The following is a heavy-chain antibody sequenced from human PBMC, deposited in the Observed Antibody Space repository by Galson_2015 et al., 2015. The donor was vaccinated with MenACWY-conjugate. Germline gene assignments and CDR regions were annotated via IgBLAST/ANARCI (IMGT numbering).Heavy chain of an antibody. V-gene: IGHV4-31*03. CDR2: IHYSGRN. J-gene: IGHJ6*03. D-gene: IGHD2-21*01. CDR3: ARDGYCGGDCFSTDRAYYYYMDV. Sequence: TLPLTCSVSGASLSSGGYYWSWIRQHPGTGLEWIGHIHYSGRNYCNPSLRSRISMSVDTSKNQFSLTLTSVAAADTAVYYCARDGYCGGDCFSTDRAYYYYMDVWGRGTTVTVYS. CDR1: GASLSSGGYY.